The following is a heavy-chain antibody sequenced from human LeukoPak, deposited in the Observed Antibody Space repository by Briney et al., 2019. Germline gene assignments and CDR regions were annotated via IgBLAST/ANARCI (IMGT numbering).Heavy chain of an antibody. CDR3: ASDSGSYYNWFDP. D-gene: IGHD1-26*01. CDR1: GGSISSGSYF. Sequence: SQTLSLXCTVSGGSISSGSYFWSWIRQPAGKGPEWIGRIYTSGITNYNPSLKSRVTISVDTSKNQFSLKLSSVTAADTAVYYCASDSGSYYNWFDPWGQGTLVTVSS. J-gene: IGHJ5*02. CDR2: IYTSGIT. V-gene: IGHV4-61*02.